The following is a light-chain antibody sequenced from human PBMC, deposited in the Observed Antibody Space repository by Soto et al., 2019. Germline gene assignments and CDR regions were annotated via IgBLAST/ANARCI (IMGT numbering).Light chain of an antibody. J-gene: IGKJ3*01. Sequence: DIQMTQAPSSPSASVGDRVTITCRASLPIDTSLNWYQQKQGNAPRLLIYAASSLQSGVPVRLSGSGAGTDFTLNISSLHPEDFATYYCQQSYSSPFTFGPGTTVDIK. CDR1: LPIDTS. CDR2: AAS. CDR3: QQSYSSPFT. V-gene: IGKV1-39*01.